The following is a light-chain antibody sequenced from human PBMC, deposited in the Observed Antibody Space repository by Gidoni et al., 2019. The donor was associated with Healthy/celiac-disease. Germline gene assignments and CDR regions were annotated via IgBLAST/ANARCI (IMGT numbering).Light chain of an antibody. CDR1: QSVSSY. V-gene: IGKV3-11*01. Sequence: EIVLTQSPATLSLSPGERATLSCRASQSVSSYLAWYQPKPRQAHRLLIYDASNRATGIQAMFSGRGSGTDFTHNISSLEPEGFAVYYCQQRSKGNARITFGQETRLEIK. J-gene: IGKJ5*01. CDR2: DAS. CDR3: QQRSKGNARIT.